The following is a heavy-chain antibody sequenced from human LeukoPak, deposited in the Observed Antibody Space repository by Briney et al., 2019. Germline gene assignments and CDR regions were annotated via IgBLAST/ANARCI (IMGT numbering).Heavy chain of an antibody. CDR3: ARKVATVDDAFDI. CDR1: GASISSNP. V-gene: IGHV4-59*01. Sequence: SETLSLTCTVSGASISSNPWSWIRQPPGKGLEWIGYISYSGSTNYNPSLKSRISISVDTSKNQFSLKLSSVTAADTAVYYCARKVATVDDAFDIWGQGTMVTVSS. CDR2: ISYSGST. D-gene: IGHD6-13*01. J-gene: IGHJ3*02.